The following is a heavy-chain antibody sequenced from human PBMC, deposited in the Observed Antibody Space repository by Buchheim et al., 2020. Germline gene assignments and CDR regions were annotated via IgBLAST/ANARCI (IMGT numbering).Heavy chain of an antibody. Sequence: EVQLLESGGGLVQPGGSLRLSCAASGFTFSSYAMSWVRQAPGKGLEWVSAISGSGGSTYYADSVKGRFTISRDNSKNTLYLQMNSLRAEDTAVYYCAKDRSAGFDDFWSGPNNWFDPWGQGTL. CDR2: ISGSGGST. D-gene: IGHD3-3*01. J-gene: IGHJ5*02. CDR1: GFTFSSYA. V-gene: IGHV3-23*01. CDR3: AKDRSAGFDDFWSGPNNWFDP.